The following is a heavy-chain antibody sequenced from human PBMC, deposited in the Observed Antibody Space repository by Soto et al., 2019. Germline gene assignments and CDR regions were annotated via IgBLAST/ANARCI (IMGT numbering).Heavy chain of an antibody. CDR2: IYYSGST. CDR1: GGSIRSSSFY. CDR3: ARHGVHSSGWAGP. J-gene: IGHJ5*02. D-gene: IGHD6-19*01. V-gene: IGHV4-39*01. Sequence: SGTLSLTCPVSGGSIRSSSFYWGLVRQPPGKGLEWIGSIYYSGSTYYNPSLKSRVTISVDTSKNQFSLKLSSVTAADTAVYYCARHGVHSSGWAGPWGQGTLVTVSS.